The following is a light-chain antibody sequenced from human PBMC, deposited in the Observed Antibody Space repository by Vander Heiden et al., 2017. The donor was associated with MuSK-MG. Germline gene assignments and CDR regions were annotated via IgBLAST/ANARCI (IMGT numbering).Light chain of an antibody. CDR1: KLGDKY. Sequence: YELTQPPSVSVSPGQPASLTCSGDKLGDKYVCWYQQKPGQSPVLLIHQDTRRPAGVPGRFSGSNSGNTATLTISGTQTMEEADYYCQAGDSSTAVVFGGGTKLTVL. CDR2: QDT. J-gene: IGLJ2*01. V-gene: IGLV3-1*01. CDR3: QAGDSSTAVV.